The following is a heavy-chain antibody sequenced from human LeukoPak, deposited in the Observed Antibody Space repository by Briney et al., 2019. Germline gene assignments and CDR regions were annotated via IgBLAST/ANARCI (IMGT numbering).Heavy chain of an antibody. D-gene: IGHD1-26*01. CDR1: GFTFSSYE. V-gene: IGHV3-7*01. Sequence: GGSLRLSCAASGFTFSSYEMNWVRQAPGKGLEWVANIKEDGSEKNYVDSVKGRFTISRDNAEKSLYLQMNSLRAEDTAVYYCARDEIGGSFEYWGQGTQVTVSS. J-gene: IGHJ4*02. CDR2: IKEDGSEK. CDR3: ARDEIGGSFEY.